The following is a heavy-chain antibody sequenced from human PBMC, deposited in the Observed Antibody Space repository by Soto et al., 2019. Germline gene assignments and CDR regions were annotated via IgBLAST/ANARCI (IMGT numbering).Heavy chain of an antibody. CDR1: GYTFTNHG. CDR3: ARDYGDYFPTYNYYYGMDV. V-gene: IGHV1-18*01. CDR2: ISAYNDNT. Sequence: ASVKVSCKASGYTFTNHGVTWVRQAPGQGLEWMGWISAYNDNTNYAQKLQGRVTMTTDTSTSTAYMELRSLRSDDTAVYYCARDYGDYFPTYNYYYGMDVWGQGTTVTVSS. D-gene: IGHD4-17*01. J-gene: IGHJ6*02.